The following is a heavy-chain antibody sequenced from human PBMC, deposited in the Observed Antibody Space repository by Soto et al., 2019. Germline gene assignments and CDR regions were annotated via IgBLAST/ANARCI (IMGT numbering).Heavy chain of an antibody. CDR3: ARDRGMQLWTPGPGMDV. CDR1: GGSISSGGYS. V-gene: IGHV4-61*08. Sequence: SETLSLTCAFSGGSISSGGYSWSWIRQPPGKGLEWIGYIYHSGSTNYNPSLKSRVTISVDTSKNQFSLKLSSVTAADTAVYYCARDRGMQLWTPGPGMDVWGQGTTVTVSS. D-gene: IGHD5-18*01. J-gene: IGHJ6*02. CDR2: IYHSGST.